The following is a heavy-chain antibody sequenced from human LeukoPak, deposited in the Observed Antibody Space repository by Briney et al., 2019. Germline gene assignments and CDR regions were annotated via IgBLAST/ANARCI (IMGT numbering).Heavy chain of an antibody. CDR3: ARITGDWNYYYYMDV. CDR1: GYTFTSYG. CDR2: ISAYNGNT. J-gene: IGHJ6*03. Sequence: ASVKVSCKASGYTFTSYGISWVRQAPGQGLEWMGRISAYNGNTNYAQKLQGRVTMTTDTSTSTAYVELRSLRSDDTAVYYCARITGDWNYYYYMDVWGKGTTVTVSS. V-gene: IGHV1-18*01. D-gene: IGHD7-27*01.